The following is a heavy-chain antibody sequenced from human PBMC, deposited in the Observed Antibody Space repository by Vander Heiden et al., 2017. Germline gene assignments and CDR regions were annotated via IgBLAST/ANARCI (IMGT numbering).Heavy chain of an antibody. J-gene: IGHJ6*02. CDR2: IYPGDSDT. CDR1: GYSFTSYS. CDR3: ARQPVVVPAAYLGTSDYYGMDV. V-gene: IGHV5-51*01. Sequence: EVQLVQSGAEVKKPGESLKISCKGSGYSFTSYSLGWVGQMPGEGLGWMGIIYPGDSDTRYSPSFQGQVTISADKSISTAYLQWSSLKASDTAMYYCARQPVVVPAAYLGTSDYYGMDVWGQGTTVTVSS. D-gene: IGHD2-2*01.